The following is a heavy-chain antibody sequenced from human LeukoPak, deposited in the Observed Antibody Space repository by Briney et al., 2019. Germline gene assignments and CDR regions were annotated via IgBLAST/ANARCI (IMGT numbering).Heavy chain of an antibody. Sequence: SETLSLTCTVSGGSISSYYWTWIRQPPGKGLEWIGYIYYSGSTNYNPSLKGRVTISVDTSKNQFSLKLSSVTAADTAVYYCARPSGSPYYFDYWGQGTLVTVSS. J-gene: IGHJ4*02. CDR3: ARPSGSPYYFDY. CDR1: GGSISSYY. D-gene: IGHD3-22*01. CDR2: IYYSGST. V-gene: IGHV4-59*12.